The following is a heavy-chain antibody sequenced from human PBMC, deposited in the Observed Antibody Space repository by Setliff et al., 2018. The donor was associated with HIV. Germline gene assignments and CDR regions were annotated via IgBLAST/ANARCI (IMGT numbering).Heavy chain of an antibody. CDR3: ARRGSSNFDSSRWFYYGLDV. CDR1: GFTFSYYG. V-gene: IGHV3-30*02. D-gene: IGHD3-22*01. Sequence: PGGSLRLSCATSGFTFSYYGMHWVRQAPGKGLEWVAFIRYDDTYKYYADSLKGRFTISRDNSKNTLFLQMDSLRTEDTAVYYCARRGSSNFDSSRWFYYGLDVWGQGTTVTVSS. CDR2: IRYDDTYK. J-gene: IGHJ6*02.